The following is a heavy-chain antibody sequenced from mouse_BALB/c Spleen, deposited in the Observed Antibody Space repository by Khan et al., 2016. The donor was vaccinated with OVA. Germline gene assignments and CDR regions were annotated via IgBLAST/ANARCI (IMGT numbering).Heavy chain of an antibody. CDR2: IYPGSGST. V-gene: IGHV1-77*01. Sequence: QVQLQESGPELVKPGASVKMSCKASGYTFTDHVINWVKQRTGQGLEWIVQIYPGSGSTYYNEKFTGKATLTVDTSSSTAYMQLSSLTSEDSAVXICARGSSDAFAYWGQGTLVTVSA. J-gene: IGHJ3*01. CDR1: GYTFTDHV. CDR3: ARGSSDAFAY. D-gene: IGHD1-1*01.